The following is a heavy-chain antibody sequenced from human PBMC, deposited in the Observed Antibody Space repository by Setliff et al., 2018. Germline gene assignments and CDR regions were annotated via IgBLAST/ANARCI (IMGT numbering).Heavy chain of an antibody. D-gene: IGHD2-2*01. CDR3: ARTHCTTTSCFYFHY. CDR1: GYSISSGFS. CDR2: VSFFGAS. J-gene: IGHJ4*02. Sequence: SETLSLTCAVSGYSISSGFSWVWIRQSPGKGLEWIGTVSFFGASYSNPSLKSRLSISADTSKNQFSLKLTSVTAADTAVYYCARTHCTTTSCFYFHYWGRGTVVTVSS. V-gene: IGHV4-38-2*01.